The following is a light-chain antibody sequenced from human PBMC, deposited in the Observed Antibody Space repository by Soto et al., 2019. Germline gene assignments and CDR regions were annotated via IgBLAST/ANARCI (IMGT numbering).Light chain of an antibody. CDR2: AAS. Sequence: DTQMTQSPSAVSASVGDRVNITCRASQGVRSWLAWYQQKPGQPPKLLIYAASSLESGVPSRFSGSGSGTYFTLTINSLAPEDFATYYCQQTNSFPRTFGQGTKVDI. J-gene: IGKJ1*01. CDR3: QQTNSFPRT. V-gene: IGKV1-12*01. CDR1: QGVRSW.